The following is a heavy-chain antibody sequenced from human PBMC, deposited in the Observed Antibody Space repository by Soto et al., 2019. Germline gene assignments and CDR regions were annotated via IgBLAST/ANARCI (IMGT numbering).Heavy chain of an antibody. V-gene: IGHV1-69*02. D-gene: IGHD5-18*01. J-gene: IGHJ2*01. CDR3: ARIVDTAMADGYFDL. Sequence: QVQLVQSGAEVKKPGSSVKVSCKASGGTFSSYTISWVRQAPGQGREWMGRIIPILGIANYAQKFQGRVTITADQSTSTAYMELSSLTSEDTAVYYCARIVDTAMADGYFDLWGRGTLVTVSS. CDR1: GGTFSSYT. CDR2: IIPILGIA.